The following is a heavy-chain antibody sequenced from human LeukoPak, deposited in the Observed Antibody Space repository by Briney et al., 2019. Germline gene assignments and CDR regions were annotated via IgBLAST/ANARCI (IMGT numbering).Heavy chain of an antibody. J-gene: IGHJ4*02. CDR2: ISLTGET. D-gene: IGHD1-26*01. CDR1: GFTFSSCA. Sequence: GSLRLSCAASGFTFSSCALDWVRQPPGQGLEWIGEISLTGETNYNPSLNGRVTMSLDESRNQLSLDLTSVTAADTAIYYCSRESGAFCPFGYWGQGTLVIVPP. V-gene: IGHV4-4*02. CDR3: SRESGAFCPFGY.